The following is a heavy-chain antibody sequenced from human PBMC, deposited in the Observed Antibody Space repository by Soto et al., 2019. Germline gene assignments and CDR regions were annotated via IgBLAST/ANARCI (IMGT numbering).Heavy chain of an antibody. CDR3: ARDSNDYTKADAPWDV. CDR1: GFTFSSYW. V-gene: IGHV3-74*01. J-gene: IGHJ6*04. Sequence: GGSLRLSCAASGFTFSSYWMHWVRQAPGKGLVWVSRINSDGSSTSYADSVKGRFTISRDNSKDTLYLQMNSLRAEETALYYCARDSNDYTKADAPWDVWREGTVVTVTS. CDR2: INSDGSST. D-gene: IGHD4-4*01.